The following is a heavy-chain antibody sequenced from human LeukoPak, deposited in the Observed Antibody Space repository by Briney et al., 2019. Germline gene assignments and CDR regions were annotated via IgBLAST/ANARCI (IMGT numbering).Heavy chain of an antibody. CDR3: AKEDCSSTSCPNLDH. J-gene: IGHJ4*02. Sequence: GGSLRLACVASGLSFSSYGMHWVRQAPGKGLEWVAFIRYHGTDKYYADSVKGRFTISRDNSKNTLYLQMNSLRDEDTAMYFCAKEDCSSTSCPNLDHRGQGTLVTVSS. CDR2: IRYHGTDK. CDR1: GLSFSSYG. D-gene: IGHD2-2*01. V-gene: IGHV3-30*02.